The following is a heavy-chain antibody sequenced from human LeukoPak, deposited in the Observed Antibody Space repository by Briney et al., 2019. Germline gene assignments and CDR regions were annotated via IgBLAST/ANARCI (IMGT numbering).Heavy chain of an antibody. CDR2: IYHSGST. Sequence: SETLSLTCTVSGYSISSGYYWGWIRQPPGKGLGWIGSIYHSGSTYYNPSLKSRVTISVDTSKNQFSLKLSSVTAADTAVYYCARDVYDSSGYYPFFDYWGQGTLVTVSS. CDR1: GYSISSGYY. J-gene: IGHJ4*02. D-gene: IGHD3-22*01. V-gene: IGHV4-38-2*02. CDR3: ARDVYDSSGYYPFFDY.